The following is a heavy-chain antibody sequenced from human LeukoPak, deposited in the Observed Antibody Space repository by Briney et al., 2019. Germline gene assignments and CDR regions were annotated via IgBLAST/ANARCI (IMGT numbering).Heavy chain of an antibody. J-gene: IGHJ4*02. CDR1: GVSVSSGDYY. V-gene: IGHV4-30-4*01. CDR2: IYYSGST. D-gene: IGHD3-16*01. CDR3: ARTNYEYVWGSYGFDF. Sequence: PSETLSLTCTVSGVSVSSGDYYWSWIRQPPGKGLEWIGYIYYSGSTYYNPSLKSRVTIPVDTSKNQFSLNLSSVTAADTAVYYCARTNYEYVWGSYGFDFWGQGTLVTVSS.